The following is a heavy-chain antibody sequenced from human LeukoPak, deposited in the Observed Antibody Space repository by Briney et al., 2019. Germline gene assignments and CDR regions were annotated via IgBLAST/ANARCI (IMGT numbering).Heavy chain of an antibody. V-gene: IGHV3-23*01. CDR2: ISGTAENT. D-gene: IGHD3-10*01. CDR3: ANQRGGF. J-gene: IGHJ4*02. CDR1: GFIFSSYP. Sequence: GGSLRLSCATSGFIFSSYPMSWVRQAPGKGLEWVSAISGTAENTYYADSVKGRFSISRDNSRNTVHLQMNSLRPEDTAVYYCANQRGGFWGQGTLVTVSS.